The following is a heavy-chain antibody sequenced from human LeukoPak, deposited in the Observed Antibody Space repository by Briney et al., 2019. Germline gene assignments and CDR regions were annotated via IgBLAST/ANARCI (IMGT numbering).Heavy chain of an antibody. V-gene: IGHV3-23*01. D-gene: IGHD3-3*01. CDR1: DFTFNNYA. CDR3: AKGLSASGRFNAFDI. CDR2: VRSDGGMT. Sequence: GGSLRLSCVASDFTFNNYAMNWVRQAPGRGLEWVAAVRSDGGMTYHADSVRGRFTVSRDNSRNTLCLQMNSLRVEDTAVYHCAKGLSASGRFNAFDIWGQGTMVTVSS. J-gene: IGHJ3*02.